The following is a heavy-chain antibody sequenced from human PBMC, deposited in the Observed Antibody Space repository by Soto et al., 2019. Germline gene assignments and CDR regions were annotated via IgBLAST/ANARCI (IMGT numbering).Heavy chain of an antibody. V-gene: IGHV1-24*01. CDR1: GYTLTELS. D-gene: IGHD3-16*02. Sequence: ASVKVSCKVSGYTLTELSMHWVRQAPGKGLEWMGGFDPEDGETIYAQKFQGRVTMTEDTSTDTAYMELSSLRSEDTAVYYCATDRGPNYDCVWGSYRLSAFDIWGQGTMVTVSS. CDR3: ATDRGPNYDCVWGSYRLSAFDI. CDR2: FDPEDGET. J-gene: IGHJ3*02.